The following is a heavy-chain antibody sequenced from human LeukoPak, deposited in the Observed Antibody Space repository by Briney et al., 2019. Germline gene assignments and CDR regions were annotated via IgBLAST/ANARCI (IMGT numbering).Heavy chain of an antibody. Sequence: GGSLRLSCAASGFTFSSYAMTWVRQAPGKGLEWASHITTSSSTIYADSVKGRFAISRDNARNSLYLQMSSLRDEDTAVYYCARGADYAFDIWGQGTMVTVSS. CDR1: GFTFSSYA. CDR2: ITTSSSTI. J-gene: IGHJ3*02. V-gene: IGHV3-48*02. D-gene: IGHD2-21*02. CDR3: ARGADYAFDI.